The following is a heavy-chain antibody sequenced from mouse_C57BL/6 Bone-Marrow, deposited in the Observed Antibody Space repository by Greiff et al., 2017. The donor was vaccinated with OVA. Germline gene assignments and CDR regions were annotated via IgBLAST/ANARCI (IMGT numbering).Heavy chain of an antibody. CDR2: IWTGGGT. J-gene: IGHJ2*01. CDR3: ARNPTVVAYYFDY. D-gene: IGHD1-1*01. Sequence: QVQLKGSGPGLVAPSQSLSITFPVSWVPLTRYAINWVCQPPGKGLEWLGVIWTGGGTNYNSALKSRLSISKDNSKSQVFLKMNSLQTDDTARYYCARNPTVVAYYFDYWGQGTTLTVSS. CDR1: WVPLTRYA. V-gene: IGHV2-9-1*01.